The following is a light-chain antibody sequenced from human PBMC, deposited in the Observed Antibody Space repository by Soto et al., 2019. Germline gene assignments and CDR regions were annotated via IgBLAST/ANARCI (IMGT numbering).Light chain of an antibody. CDR3: TSWTTSTTMI. CDR2: DVN. Sequence: QSALTQPASGSGSPGQSITISCTGTSSDIGAYNFVSWYQQHPGKAPKLMLYDVNIRPSGVYNRFSGSKSGNTASLTISGLQAEDEADYYCTSWTTSTTMIFGGGTKVTVL. CDR1: SSDIGAYNF. V-gene: IGLV2-14*03. J-gene: IGLJ2*01.